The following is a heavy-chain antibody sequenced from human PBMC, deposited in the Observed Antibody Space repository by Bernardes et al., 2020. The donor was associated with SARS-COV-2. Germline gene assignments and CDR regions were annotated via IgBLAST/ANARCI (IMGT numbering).Heavy chain of an antibody. Sequence: SETLSLTCTVSGGSIHSSTFYWGWIRQPPGKGLEWIGSIYPSGNTYYNPSLQSRVTDSVDTSKNQFSLRLSFVTAADTAVYYCAGSSCGIDCYIGGLRSWDYGMDVWGQGTTVTVSS. CDR3: AGSSCGIDCYIGGLRSWDYGMDV. V-gene: IGHV4-39*01. J-gene: IGHJ6*02. CDR1: GGSIHSSTFY. CDR2: IYPSGNT. D-gene: IGHD2-21*02.